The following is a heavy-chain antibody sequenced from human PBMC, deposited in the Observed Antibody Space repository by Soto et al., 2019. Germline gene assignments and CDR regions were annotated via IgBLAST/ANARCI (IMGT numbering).Heavy chain of an antibody. CDR2: IYHSGST. J-gene: IGHJ6*02. Sequence: PSETLSLTCAVSGGSISSGGYSWSWIRQPPGKGLEWIGYIYHSGSTYYNPSLKSRVTISVDRSKNQFSLKLSSVTAADTAVYYCARVWTRDYGMDVWGQGTTVTVSS. CDR3: ARVWTRDYGMDV. CDR1: GGSISSGGYS. V-gene: IGHV4-30-2*01. D-gene: IGHD3-3*01.